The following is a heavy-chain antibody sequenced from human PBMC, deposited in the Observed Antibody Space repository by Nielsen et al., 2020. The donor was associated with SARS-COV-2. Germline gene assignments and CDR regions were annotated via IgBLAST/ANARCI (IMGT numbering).Heavy chain of an antibody. J-gene: IGHJ5*02. D-gene: IGHD6-6*01. CDR1: AYTSISND. Sequence: ASSKITSNASAYTSISNDINCVRQATGQELEWMGWMNPNSGNTGYAQKFQGRVTMTTNTFISTGYMALSSLRSEDTAVNYCARGRIAACSWFDPWGQGTLVTVSS. CDR3: ARGRIAACSWFDP. V-gene: IGHV1-8*01. CDR2: MNPNSGNT.